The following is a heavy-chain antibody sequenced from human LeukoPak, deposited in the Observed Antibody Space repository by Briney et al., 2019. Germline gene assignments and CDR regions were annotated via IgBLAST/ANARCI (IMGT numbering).Heavy chain of an antibody. J-gene: IGHJ4*02. V-gene: IGHV4-61*08. Sequence: SETLSLTCSVSKGSISSGGYYWSWIRQPPGKGLEWIGYIYYSGSTNYNPSLKSRVTMSVDTSKNQFSLKLSSVTAADTAVYYCARGAGSFDYWGQGTLVTVSS. CDR3: ARGAGSFDY. CDR1: KGSISSGGYY. CDR2: IYYSGST.